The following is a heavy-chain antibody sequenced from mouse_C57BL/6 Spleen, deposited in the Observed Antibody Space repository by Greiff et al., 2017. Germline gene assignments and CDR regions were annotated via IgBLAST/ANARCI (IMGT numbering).Heavy chain of an antibody. CDR1: GFTFSDYG. J-gene: IGHJ2*01. Sequence: EVQLQESGGGLVKPGGSLKLSCAASGFTFSDYGMHWVRQAPEKGLEWVAYISSGSSTIYYADTVKGRFTISRDNAKNTLFLQMTSLRSEDTAMYYCARPDYGNPYFDYWGQGTTLTVSS. CDR3: ARPDYGNPYFDY. CDR2: ISSGSSTI. D-gene: IGHD2-1*01. V-gene: IGHV5-17*01.